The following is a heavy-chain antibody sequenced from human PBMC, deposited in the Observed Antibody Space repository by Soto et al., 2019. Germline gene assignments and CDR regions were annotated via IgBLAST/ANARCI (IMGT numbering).Heavy chain of an antibody. CDR3: ARGLFYCSGGSCYSGFWFDP. J-gene: IGHJ5*02. CDR1: GYTFTSYD. CDR2: MNPNSGNT. D-gene: IGHD2-15*01. Sequence: ASVKVSCKASGYTFTSYDINWVRQVTGQGLEWMGWMNPNSGNTGYAQKFQGRVTMTRNTSISTAYMELSSLRSEDTAVYYCARGLFYCSGGSCYSGFWFDPWGQGTLVTVPS. V-gene: IGHV1-8*01.